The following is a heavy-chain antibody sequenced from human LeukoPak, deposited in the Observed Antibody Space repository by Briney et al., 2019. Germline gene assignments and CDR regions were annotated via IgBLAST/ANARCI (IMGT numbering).Heavy chain of an antibody. D-gene: IGHD3-16*01. Sequence: GGSLRLPCAASGFTFSTFEMNWVRQAPGKGLEWVGRIKSKTDGGTTDYAAPVKGRFTISRDDSKNTLYLQMNSLKTEDTAVYYCTTDDWGAFDIWGQGTMVTVSS. V-gene: IGHV3-15*01. CDR2: IKSKTDGGTT. J-gene: IGHJ3*02. CDR1: GFTFSTFE. CDR3: TTDDWGAFDI.